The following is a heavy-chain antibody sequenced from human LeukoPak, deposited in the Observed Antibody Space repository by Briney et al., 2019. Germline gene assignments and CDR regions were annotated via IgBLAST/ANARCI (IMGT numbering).Heavy chain of an antibody. CDR1: GGSISSSSYY. CDR2: IYYSGST. J-gene: IGHJ5*02. V-gene: IGHV4-39*01. Sequence: SETLSLTCTVSGGSISSSSYYWGWIRQPPGKGLEWIGSIYYSGSTYYNPSLRSRVTISVDTSKNQFSLKLSSVTAADTAVYYCARGGLMVYAIRYNWFDPWGQGTLVTVSS. D-gene: IGHD2-8*01. CDR3: ARGGLMVYAIRYNWFDP.